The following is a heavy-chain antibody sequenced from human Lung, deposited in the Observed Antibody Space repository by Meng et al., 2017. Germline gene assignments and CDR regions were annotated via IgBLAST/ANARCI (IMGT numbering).Heavy chain of an antibody. Sequence: ELPVVGSGGGVVPAGGALRLYCAVSGFTFSTAAMCWVRQAPGKGLELVLSINIGGETTWFADSVKGRFNISRDNSKNTLYLQMNSLRAEDTAVYYCAKEIRPNDYWGQGTLVTVSS. J-gene: IGHJ4*02. CDR1: GFTFSTAA. CDR3: AKEIRPNDY. V-gene: IGHV3-23*04. CDR2: INIGGETT.